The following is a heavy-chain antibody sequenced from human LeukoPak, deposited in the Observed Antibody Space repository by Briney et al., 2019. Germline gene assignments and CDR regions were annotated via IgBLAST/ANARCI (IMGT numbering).Heavy chain of an antibody. D-gene: IGHD6-6*01. J-gene: IGHJ6*03. CDR1: GFTFSNAW. Sequence: PGGSLRLSCAASGFTFSNAWMSWVRQAPGKGLEWISYISSSGTTIYYADSVKGRFTISRDNAKNSLYLQLNSLRAEDTAVYYCARDGRSSSGGPYYYYYYMDVWGKGTTVTISS. V-gene: IGHV3-11*04. CDR2: ISSSGTTI. CDR3: ARDGRSSSGGPYYYYYYMDV.